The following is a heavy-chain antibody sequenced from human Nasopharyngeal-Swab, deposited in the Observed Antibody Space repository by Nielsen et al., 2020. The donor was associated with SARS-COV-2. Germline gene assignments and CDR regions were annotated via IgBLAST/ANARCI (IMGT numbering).Heavy chain of an antibody. CDR3: VSGSQFDY. CDR1: GYSFTDYY. D-gene: IGHD1-26*01. V-gene: IGHV1-2*02. J-gene: IGHJ4*02. CDR2: INPNSGDT. Sequence: ASVKVSCKASGYSFTDYYMHWVRQAPGQGLEWMGWINPNSGDTNFAQKFQGRVTMTRDTSISTAYMELSSLTSDDTAVYYCVSGSQFDYWGQGTLVTVSS.